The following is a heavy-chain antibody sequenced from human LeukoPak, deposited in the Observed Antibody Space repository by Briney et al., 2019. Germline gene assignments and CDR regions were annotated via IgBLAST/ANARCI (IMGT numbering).Heavy chain of an antibody. Sequence: SETLSLTCTVSGGSISSYYWSWIRQPPGKGLEWIGYIHNTGSTNYNPSLKSRVSISVNTSKTQFSLKLRSVTAADTAVYYCARFGIRTSLWGQGTQVTVSS. CDR3: ARFGIRTSL. D-gene: IGHD3-3*01. CDR1: GGSISSYY. CDR2: IHNTGST. J-gene: IGHJ4*02. V-gene: IGHV4-59*01.